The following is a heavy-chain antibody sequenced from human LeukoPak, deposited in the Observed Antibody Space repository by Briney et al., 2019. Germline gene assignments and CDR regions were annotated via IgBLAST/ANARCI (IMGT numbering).Heavy chain of an antibody. V-gene: IGHV3-30*02. J-gene: IGHJ4*02. D-gene: IGHD3-22*01. Sequence: GGSLRLSCAASGFTFSSYGMHWVRQAPGKGLEWVAFIRYDGSNKYYADSVKGRFTISRDNSKNTLYLQMNSLRAEDTAVYYCAKKGYYDGSGYYMYYFDHWGQGTLVTVSS. CDR3: AKKGYYDGSGYYMYYFDH. CDR1: GFTFSSYG. CDR2: IRYDGSNK.